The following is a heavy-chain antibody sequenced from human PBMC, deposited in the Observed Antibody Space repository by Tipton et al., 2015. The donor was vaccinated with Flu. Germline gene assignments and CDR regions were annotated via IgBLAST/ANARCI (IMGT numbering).Heavy chain of an antibody. J-gene: IGHJ5*02. CDR1: NGSLSSYY. Sequence: TLSLTCIVSNGSLSSYYWNWIRQSPGKGLEWIGYIYNSVYTKYNPSLKSRVTISVDTSKNQFSLNMRSVTAADMAVYYCARRDYSNYVSDPKSWFDPWGQGTLVAVSS. CDR3: ARRDYSNYVSDPKSWFDP. D-gene: IGHD4-11*01. CDR2: IYNSVYT. V-gene: IGHV4-59*08.